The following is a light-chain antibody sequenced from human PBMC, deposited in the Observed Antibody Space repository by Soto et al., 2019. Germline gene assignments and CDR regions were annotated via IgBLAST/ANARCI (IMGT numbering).Light chain of an antibody. CDR2: DVS. Sequence: EIVLTQSPATLSLSPGERATLSCRASQSVGSYLAWYQQKPGQAPRLLIYDVSNRVTGMPARFSGSGSGTDFTLTISSLEPEDFATYYCQQSYSTPYTFAQGTKLEIK. J-gene: IGKJ2*01. V-gene: IGKV3-11*01. CDR3: QQSYSTPYT. CDR1: QSVGSY.